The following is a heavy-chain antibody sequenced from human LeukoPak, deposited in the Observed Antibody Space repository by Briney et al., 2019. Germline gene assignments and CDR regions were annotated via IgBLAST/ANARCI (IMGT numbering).Heavy chain of an antibody. CDR3: ARDVNWFDP. CDR2: IYYSGST. J-gene: IGHJ5*02. V-gene: IGHV4-59*01. Sequence: SETLSLTCTVSGASISSYYWSWVRQAPGKGLEWIGYIYYSGSTNYNPSLMSRVTISIDTSKNQFSLKLSSMTAADTAVYYCARDVNWFDPWGQGTLVTVSS. CDR1: GASISSYY.